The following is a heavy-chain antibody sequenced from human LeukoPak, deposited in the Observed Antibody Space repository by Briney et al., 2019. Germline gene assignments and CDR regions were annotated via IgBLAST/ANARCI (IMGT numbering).Heavy chain of an antibody. Sequence: GGSLRLSCAASGFDIRSYGMHWVRQAPGKGLEWLAFILWGGGRQYYADSVKGWSTISRDNSKNMLYLQMNSLRGDDTAVYYCAKREAVATMSDFDYWGQGTLVIVSP. CDR1: GFDIRSYG. CDR2: ILWGGGRQ. V-gene: IGHV3-30*02. D-gene: IGHD6-19*01. CDR3: AKREAVATMSDFDY. J-gene: IGHJ4*02.